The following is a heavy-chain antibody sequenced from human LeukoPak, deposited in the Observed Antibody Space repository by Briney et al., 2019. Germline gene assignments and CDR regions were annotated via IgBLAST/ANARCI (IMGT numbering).Heavy chain of an antibody. CDR1: GFTFSTYA. V-gene: IGHV3-23*01. CDR3: ARDMAYCGGDCYSEYFQH. CDR2: ISGSGYST. D-gene: IGHD2-21*02. Sequence: GGSLRLSCAASGFTFSTYAMSWVRQAPGKGLEWVSGISGSGYSTYYADSVKGRFTISRDNSKNTLYLQMNSLRAEDTAVYYCARDMAYCGGDCYSEYFQHWGQGTLVTVSS. J-gene: IGHJ1*01.